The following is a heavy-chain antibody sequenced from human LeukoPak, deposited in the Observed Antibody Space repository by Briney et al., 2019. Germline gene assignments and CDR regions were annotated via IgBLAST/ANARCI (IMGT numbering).Heavy chain of an antibody. V-gene: IGHV3-33*01. CDR2: IWYDGSNK. Sequence: PGRSLRLSCAASGFTFSSYGMHWVRQAPGKGLEWVAVIWYDGSNKYYADSVEGRFTISRDNSKNTLYLQMNSLRAEDTAVYYCARDKVDYAFDIWGQGTMVTVSS. CDR1: GFTFSSYG. J-gene: IGHJ3*02. D-gene: IGHD3-16*01. CDR3: ARDKVDYAFDI.